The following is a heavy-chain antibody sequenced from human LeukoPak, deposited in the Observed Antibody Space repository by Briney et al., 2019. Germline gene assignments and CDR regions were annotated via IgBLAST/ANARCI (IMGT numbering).Heavy chain of an antibody. Sequence: SVKVSCKASGGTFSSYAISWVRQAPGQGLEWMGGIIPIFGTANYAQKFQGRVTMTEDTSTDTAYMELSSLRSEDTAVYYCAADPRYDSSGYYYVTFDYWGQGTLVTVSS. V-gene: IGHV1-69*06. CDR3: AADPRYDSSGYYYVTFDY. J-gene: IGHJ4*02. D-gene: IGHD3-22*01. CDR2: IIPIFGTA. CDR1: GGTFSSYA.